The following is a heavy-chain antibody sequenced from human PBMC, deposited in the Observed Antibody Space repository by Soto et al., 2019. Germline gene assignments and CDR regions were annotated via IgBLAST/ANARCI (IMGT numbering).Heavy chain of an antibody. CDR2: IIPIFGTA. CDR3: ARDITMVRGVISRGRSYYMDV. Sequence: SVKVSCKASGGTFSSYAISWVRQAPGQGLEWMGGIIPIFGTANYAQKFQSRVTITADESTSTAYMELSSLRSEDTAVYYCARDITMVRGVISRGRSYYMDVWGKGTTVTVSS. V-gene: IGHV1-69*13. D-gene: IGHD3-10*01. J-gene: IGHJ6*03. CDR1: GGTFSSYA.